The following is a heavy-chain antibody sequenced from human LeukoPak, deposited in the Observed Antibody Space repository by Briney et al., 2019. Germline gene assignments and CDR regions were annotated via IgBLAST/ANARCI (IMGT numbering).Heavy chain of an antibody. J-gene: IGHJ5*02. CDR1: GYTLTELS. D-gene: IGHD1-14*01. Sequence: ASVKVSCKVSGYTLTELSMHWVRQAPEKGLEWMGGFDPEDGETIYAQKFQGRVTMTRDTPITTVYMELSRLTSDDTAVYYCARGGRDTGPYNWFGPWGQGTLVTVSS. V-gene: IGHV1-24*01. CDR2: FDPEDGET. CDR3: ARGGRDTGPYNWFGP.